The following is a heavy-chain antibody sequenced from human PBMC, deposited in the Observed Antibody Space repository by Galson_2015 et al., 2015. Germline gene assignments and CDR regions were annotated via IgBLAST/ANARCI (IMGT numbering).Heavy chain of an antibody. D-gene: IGHD3-10*01. V-gene: IGHV2-5*02. CDR1: GFSLSTSGAG. Sequence: PALVKPTQTLTLTCTFSGFSLSTSGAGVGWVRQPPGKALEWLALIYWDDDKRYIPSLKSRLTITKDTSKNQVVLTMTNMDPVDTATYYCAHSGDSSGSYSNWFDPWGQGILVTVSS. CDR3: AHSGDSSGSYSNWFDP. CDR2: IYWDDDK. J-gene: IGHJ5*02.